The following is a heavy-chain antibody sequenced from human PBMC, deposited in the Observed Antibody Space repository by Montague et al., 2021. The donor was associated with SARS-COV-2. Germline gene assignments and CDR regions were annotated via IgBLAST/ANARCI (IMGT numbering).Heavy chain of an antibody. CDR2: IYYNGNT. Sequence: TLSLTCTVSGGSISSGDYYWIWIRQHPGKGLEWIGYIYYNGNTYYNPSLKSRLTISVDTSKNQFSLTLISVTAADTAVYYCARVHIVVVTALRGFDLWGRGTLVTVSS. J-gene: IGHJ2*01. V-gene: IGHV4-31*03. CDR3: ARVHIVVVTALRGFDL. D-gene: IGHD2-21*02. CDR1: GGSISSGDYY.